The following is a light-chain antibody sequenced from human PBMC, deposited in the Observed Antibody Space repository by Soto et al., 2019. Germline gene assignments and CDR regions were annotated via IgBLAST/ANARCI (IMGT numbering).Light chain of an antibody. CDR1: QGISNY. J-gene: IGKJ1*01. V-gene: IGKV1-27*01. CDR2: AAS. CDR3: PKYNSAPQT. Sequence: DIQMTQSPSSLSVSVGDRVTITCRASQGISNYLAWYQQKPGKVPKLLIYAASTLQSGVPSRFSGSGSGTDFTLTISSLQPEDVATYYCPKYNSAPQTFGQGTKVEIK.